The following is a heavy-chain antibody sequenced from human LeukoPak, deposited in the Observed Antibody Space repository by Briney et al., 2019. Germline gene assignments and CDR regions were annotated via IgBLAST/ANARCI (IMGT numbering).Heavy chain of an antibody. CDR1: GFTFSSYG. V-gene: IGHV3-30*18. D-gene: IGHD6-6*01. J-gene: IGHJ4*02. Sequence: GGSRRLSCAASGFTFSSYGMYWVRQAPGKGLEWVAVISYHGSNKYYADSVKGRFTISRDNSKNTLYLQMNSLRGEDTAVYYCAKDKMAYSTSSWDYWGQGTLVTVSS. CDR2: ISYHGSNK. CDR3: AKDKMAYSTSSWDY.